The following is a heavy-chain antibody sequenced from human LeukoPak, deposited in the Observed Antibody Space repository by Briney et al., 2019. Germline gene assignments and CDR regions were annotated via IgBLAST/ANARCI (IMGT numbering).Heavy chain of an antibody. V-gene: IGHV4-30-4*01. J-gene: IGHJ3*02. Sequence: SETLSLTCTVSGGSISSGDYYWSWIRQPPGKGLEWIGYIYHSGSTYYNPSLKSRVTISVDRSKNQFSLKLSSVTAADTAVYYCAREQGIFGVTNHAFDIWGQGTMVTVSS. D-gene: IGHD3-3*01. CDR3: AREQGIFGVTNHAFDI. CDR1: GGSISSGDYY. CDR2: IYHSGST.